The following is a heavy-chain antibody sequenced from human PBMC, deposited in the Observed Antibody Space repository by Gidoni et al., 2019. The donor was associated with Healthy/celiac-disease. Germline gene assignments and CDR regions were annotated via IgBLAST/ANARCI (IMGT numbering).Heavy chain of an antibody. V-gene: IGHV3-33*01. CDR3: ARDWDSGSLDY. CDR1: GFTFSSYG. D-gene: IGHD3-10*01. J-gene: IGHJ4*02. Sequence: QVQLVASGGGVVQPGRSLRLSCAASGFTFSSYGMHWVRQAPGKGLEWVAVIWYDGSNKYYADSVKGRFTISRDNSKNTLYLQMNSLRAEDTAVYYCARDWDSGSLDYWGQGTLVTVSS. CDR2: IWYDGSNK.